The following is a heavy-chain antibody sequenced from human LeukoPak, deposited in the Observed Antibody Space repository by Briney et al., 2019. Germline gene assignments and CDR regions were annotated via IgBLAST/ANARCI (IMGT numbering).Heavy chain of an antibody. J-gene: IGHJ1*01. CDR1: GLTFSNYG. CDR2: IWYDGSNK. CDR3: ARGSGYSFPYFQH. V-gene: IGHV3-33*01. Sequence: GGSLRLSCAASGLTFSNYGMHWVRQAPGKGLEWVAVIWYDGSNKYYADSVKGRFTISRDNSKNTLYLQMNSLRAEDTAVYYCARGSGYSFPYFQHWGQGTLVTVSS. D-gene: IGHD3-3*01.